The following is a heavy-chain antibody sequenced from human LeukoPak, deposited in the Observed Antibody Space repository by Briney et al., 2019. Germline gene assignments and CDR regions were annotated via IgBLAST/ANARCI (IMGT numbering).Heavy chain of an antibody. Sequence: GGSLILSCAASGFTFSGHWMSWVRQAPGKGLEWVANINQGGSDKYYVDSVKGRFTISRDNANNLLYLQMNSLRGEDTAVYYCTRDRSRAEDDWGQGTLVTVSS. D-gene: IGHD1-14*01. CDR3: TRDRSRAEDD. CDR2: INQGGSDK. V-gene: IGHV3-7*01. CDR1: GFTFSGHW. J-gene: IGHJ4*02.